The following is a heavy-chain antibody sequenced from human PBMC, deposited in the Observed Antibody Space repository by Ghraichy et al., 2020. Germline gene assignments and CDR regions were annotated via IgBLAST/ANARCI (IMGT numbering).Heavy chain of an antibody. Sequence: SETLSLTCAVYGGSFSGYYWSWIRQPPGKGLEWIGEINHSGSTNYNPSLKSRVTISVDTSKNQFSLKLSSVTAADTAVYYCASVNYYDSSGYYRLDYWGQGTLVTVSS. J-gene: IGHJ4*02. V-gene: IGHV4-34*01. CDR3: ASVNYYDSSGYYRLDY. CDR2: INHSGST. D-gene: IGHD3-22*01. CDR1: GGSFSGYY.